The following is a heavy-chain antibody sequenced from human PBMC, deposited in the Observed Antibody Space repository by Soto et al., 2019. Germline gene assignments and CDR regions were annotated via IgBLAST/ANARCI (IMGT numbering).Heavy chain of an antibody. V-gene: IGHV4-39*01. J-gene: IGHJ6*03. Sequence: SETLSLTCTVSGGSISSSSYYWGWIRQPPGKGLEWIGSIYYSGRTYYNPSLKSRVPISVDTSKNQFSLKLSYVTAADTAVYYCARHDLRFGDMDVWGKGTTVTVSS. CDR1: GGSISSSSYY. CDR2: IYYSGRT. CDR3: ARHDLRFGDMDV. D-gene: IGHD3-10*01.